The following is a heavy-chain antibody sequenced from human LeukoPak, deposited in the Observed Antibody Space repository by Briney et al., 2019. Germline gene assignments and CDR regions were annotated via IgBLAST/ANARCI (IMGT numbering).Heavy chain of an antibody. CDR1: GFTFDDYA. Sequence: TLRLSCAASGFTFDDYAMHWVRQAPGKGLEWVSGISWNGGTRVYADSVKGRFTISRDNAKTSLYLQMNSLRAEDTALYYCAKDISSSPGRGTYYFDYCGQGTLVSGSS. D-gene: IGHD6-13*01. CDR2: ISWNGGTR. CDR3: AKDISSSPGRGTYYFDY. J-gene: IGHJ4*02. V-gene: IGHV3-9*01.